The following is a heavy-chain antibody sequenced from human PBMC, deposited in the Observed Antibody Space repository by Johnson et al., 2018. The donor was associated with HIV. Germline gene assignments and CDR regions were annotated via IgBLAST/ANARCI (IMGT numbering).Heavy chain of an antibody. Sequence: VQLVESGGGLVQPGGSLRLSCAASGFTFSSYWMSWVRQAPGKGLEWVANIKQDGSEKYYVDSVKGRFTISRDNAKNSLYLQMNSLRAEDTAVYYCARLIVGAPGGFDIWGQGTMVTVSS. CDR3: ARLIVGAPGGFDI. CDR1: GFTFSSYW. J-gene: IGHJ3*02. CDR2: IKQDGSEK. D-gene: IGHD1-26*01. V-gene: IGHV3-7*05.